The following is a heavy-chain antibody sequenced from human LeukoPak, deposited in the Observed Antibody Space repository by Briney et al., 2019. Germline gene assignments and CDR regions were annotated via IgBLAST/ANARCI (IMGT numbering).Heavy chain of an antibody. D-gene: IGHD5-24*01. CDR3: ARVGDGYNVGFDY. CDR1: GFTFSSYS. V-gene: IGHV3-48*01. J-gene: IGHJ4*02. CDR2: ISSSSSTI. Sequence: PGGSLRLSCAASGFTFSSYSMNWVRQAPGKGLEWVSYISSSSSTIYYADSVKGRFTIPRDNAKNSLYLQMSSLRAEDTAVYYCARVGDGYNVGFDYWGQGTLVTVSS.